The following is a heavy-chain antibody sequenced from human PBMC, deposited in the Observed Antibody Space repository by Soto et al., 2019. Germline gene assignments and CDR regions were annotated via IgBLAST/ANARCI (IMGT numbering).Heavy chain of an antibody. CDR3: AKNGDDRYYNYAMDV. V-gene: IGHV3-30*18. D-gene: IGHD4-17*01. CDR2: ISYDGSSK. J-gene: IGHJ6*02. CDR1: GFTFSSYG. Sequence: GGSLRLSCAASGFTFSSYGMNWVRQAPGKGLDWVAVISYDGSSKYYADSVKGRFTISRDNSKNTLYLQMNSLRAEDTAVYYCAKNGDDRYYNYAMDVWGQGTTVTVSS.